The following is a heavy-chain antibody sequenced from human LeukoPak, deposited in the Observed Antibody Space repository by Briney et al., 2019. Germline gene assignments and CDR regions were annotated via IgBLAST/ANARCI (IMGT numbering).Heavy chain of an antibody. Sequence: GGTLRLSCAASGFTFSSYGMSWVRQAPGKGLEWVSAISGSGGSTYYADSVKGRFTISRDNSKNTLYLQMNSLRAEDTAVYYCAKGGSYGPNYYYYMDVWGKWTTVTISS. CDR2: ISGSGGST. D-gene: IGHD1-26*01. CDR1: GFTFSSYG. J-gene: IGHJ6*03. V-gene: IGHV3-23*01. CDR3: AKGGSYGPNYYYYMDV.